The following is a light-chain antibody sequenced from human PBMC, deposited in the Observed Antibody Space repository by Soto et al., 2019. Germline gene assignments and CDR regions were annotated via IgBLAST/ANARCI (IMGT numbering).Light chain of an antibody. J-gene: IGLJ2*01. CDR3: ETWDSNTRV. Sequence: QAVVTQSSSAAASLGASVKLTCTLSSGHSSYIIAWHHQQPGKAPRYLMKLEGSGSYNKGSGVPDRFSGSSSGADRYLTIANHQFEDEANYYCETWDSNTRVFGGGTKLTVL. V-gene: IGLV4-60*02. CDR2: LEGSGSY. CDR1: SGHSSYI.